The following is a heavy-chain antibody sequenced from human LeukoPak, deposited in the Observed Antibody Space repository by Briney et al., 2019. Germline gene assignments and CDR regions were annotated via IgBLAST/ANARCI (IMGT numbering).Heavy chain of an antibody. D-gene: IGHD1-7*01. CDR1: GFNFSDTW. CDR2: IKPDRSET. CDR3: TRKLVQ. Sequence: PGGSLRLSCAASGFNFSDTWMDWVRQAPGKGLEWVASIKPDRSETYYVDAVKGRFTISRDNAKNSLLLQMNSRRSEETAVYYCTRKLVQWGQGTLVTVSS. V-gene: IGHV3-7*02. J-gene: IGHJ4*02.